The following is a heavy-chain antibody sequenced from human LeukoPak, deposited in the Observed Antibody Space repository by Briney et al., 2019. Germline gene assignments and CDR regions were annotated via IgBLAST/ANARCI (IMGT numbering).Heavy chain of an antibody. J-gene: IGHJ5*02. CDR3: ATDHLLHGSHWFDP. V-gene: IGHV1-2*02. D-gene: IGHD3-22*01. CDR1: GYTFTGYY. CDR2: INPNSGGT. Sequence: ASVKVSCKASGYTFTGYYIHWVRQAPGQGLEWMGWINPNSGGTNCAQKFQGRVTMTRDTSISTAYMELSRLTSDDTAVYYCATDHLLHGSHWFDPWGQGTLVAVSS.